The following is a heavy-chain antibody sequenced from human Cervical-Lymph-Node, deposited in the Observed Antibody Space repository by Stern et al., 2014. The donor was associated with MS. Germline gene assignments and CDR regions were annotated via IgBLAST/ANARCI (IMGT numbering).Heavy chain of an antibody. V-gene: IGHV3-33*01. CDR2: IWFDGINE. Sequence: VQLLESGGGVVQPGRSLRLSCTATGFAFSTHGLHRVRPLPGKGLEWVAVIWFDGINEKYEESVRGRFTISRDNSKNSLCLQMNSVRFEDTAVYYCAREKGSCSGDDCHVTFDSWGQGTLVTVSS. CDR3: AREKGSCSGDDCHVTFDS. D-gene: IGHD2-21*02. J-gene: IGHJ4*02. CDR1: GFAFSTHG.